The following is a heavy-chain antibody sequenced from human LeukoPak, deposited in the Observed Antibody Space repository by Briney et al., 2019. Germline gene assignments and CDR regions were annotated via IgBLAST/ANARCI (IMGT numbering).Heavy chain of an antibody. Sequence: PSETLSLTCTVSNYPISSGYYWGWIRQSPGKGLEWIGSIYHSGVTYYNPSLKSRVTISVDTSKNQFSLKLSSVTAADTAVYYCARHGGQYYYGSGRAKYYFDYWGQGTLVTVSS. J-gene: IGHJ4*02. CDR1: NYPISSGYY. CDR2: IYHSGVT. D-gene: IGHD3-10*01. V-gene: IGHV4-38-2*02. CDR3: ARHGGQYYYGSGRAKYYFDY.